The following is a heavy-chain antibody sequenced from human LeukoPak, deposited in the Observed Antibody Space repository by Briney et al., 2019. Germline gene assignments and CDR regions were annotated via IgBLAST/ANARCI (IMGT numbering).Heavy chain of an antibody. D-gene: IGHD2-2*01. J-gene: IGHJ4*02. CDR3: AKLWSTSYYGSMDY. V-gene: IGHV3-48*03. Sequence: GGSLRLSCAASGFTFSAYEMNWVRQAPGKGLEWISYITSSGSTIYYADSVKGRFTISRDNAENSLFLQMNSLRGEDTAVYYCAKLWSTSYYGSMDYWGQGTLVTVSS. CDR1: GFTFSAYE. CDR2: ITSSGSTI.